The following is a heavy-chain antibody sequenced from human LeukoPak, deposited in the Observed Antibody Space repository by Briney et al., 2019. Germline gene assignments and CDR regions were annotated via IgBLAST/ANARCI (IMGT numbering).Heavy chain of an antibody. CDR1: GYIFTDYG. CDR2: VSPNSGNT. Sequence: ASVKVSCKASGYIFTDYGVSWVRQAPGQGLEWMGWVSPNSGNTNYPQKFQDRVTMTTDTSTTTAYMELKGLTSDDTAVYHCARGRRTTVPKYWGQGTRVTVSS. CDR3: ARGRRTTVPKY. J-gene: IGHJ4*02. D-gene: IGHD4-11*01. V-gene: IGHV1-18*04.